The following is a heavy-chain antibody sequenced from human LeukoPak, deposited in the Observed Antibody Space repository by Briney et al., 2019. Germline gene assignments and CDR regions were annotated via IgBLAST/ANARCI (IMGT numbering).Heavy chain of an antibody. D-gene: IGHD5-12*01. CDR1: GFTFGDYA. CDR3: TRVGYDAWGDY. Sequence: GGSLRLSCTASGFTFGDYAMSWVRQAPGKGLEWVGFIRSKAYGGTTEYAASVKGRFTISRDDSRSIAYLQMNSLKTEDTAVYYCTRVGYDAWGDYWGQGTLVTVPS. CDR2: IRSKAYGGTT. J-gene: IGHJ4*02. V-gene: IGHV3-49*04.